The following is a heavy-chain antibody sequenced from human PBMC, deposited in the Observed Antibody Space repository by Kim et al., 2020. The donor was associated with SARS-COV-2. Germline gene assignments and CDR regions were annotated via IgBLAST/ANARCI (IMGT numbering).Heavy chain of an antibody. CDR1: GFTFSSYG. J-gene: IGHJ3*02. Sequence: GGSLRLSCAASGFTFSSYGMHWVRQAPGKGLEWVAVIWYDGSNKYYADSVKGRFTISRDNSKNTLYLQMNSLRAEDTAVYYCARDYLGLLGVGAFDIWGQGTMVTVSS. D-gene: IGHD3-16*01. V-gene: IGHV3-33*01. CDR2: IWYDGSNK. CDR3: ARDYLGLLGVGAFDI.